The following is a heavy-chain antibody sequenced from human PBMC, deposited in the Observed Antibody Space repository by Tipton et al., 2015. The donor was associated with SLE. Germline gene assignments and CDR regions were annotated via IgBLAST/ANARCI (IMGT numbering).Heavy chain of an antibody. J-gene: IGHJ6*02. V-gene: IGHV3-30*02. CDR1: GFTFSSYG. D-gene: IGHD6-13*01. CDR3: AKGHGYSSSWYRFDYYYYGMDV. Sequence: GSLRLSCAASGFTFSSYGMHWVRQAPGKGLEWVAFIRYDGSNKYYEDSVKGRFTISRDNSKNTLYLHMNSLRAEDTALYYCAKGHGYSSSWYRFDYYYYGMDVWGQGTTVTVSS. CDR2: IRYDGSNK.